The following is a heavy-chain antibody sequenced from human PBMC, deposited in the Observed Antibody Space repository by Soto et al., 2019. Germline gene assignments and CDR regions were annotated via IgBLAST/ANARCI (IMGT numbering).Heavy chain of an antibody. D-gene: IGHD3-10*01. Sequence: GGSLRLSCQASGFTFSEYNMNWVRQAPGKGLECVAYITRSGETIDYADSVEGRFTISRDNAENSLYLQMTSLRDEDTAVYYCARDLDYHGSGSPDAFDIWGQGTMVTVSS. CDR2: ITRSGETI. CDR1: GFTFSEYN. J-gene: IGHJ3*02. V-gene: IGHV3-48*02. CDR3: ARDLDYHGSGSPDAFDI.